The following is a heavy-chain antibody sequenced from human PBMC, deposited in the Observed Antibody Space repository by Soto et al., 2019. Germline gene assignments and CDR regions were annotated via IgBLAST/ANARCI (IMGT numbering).Heavy chain of an antibody. CDR3: ARVDDGYNLDY. CDR2: IYYSGST. Sequence: SETLSLTCTVSGGSISSYYWSWIRQPPGKGLEWIGYIYYSGSTNYNPSLKSRVTISVDTSKNQFSLKLSSVTAADTAVYYCARVDDGYNLDYWGQGTLVTVSS. D-gene: IGHD5-12*01. J-gene: IGHJ4*02. V-gene: IGHV4-59*12. CDR1: GGSISSYY.